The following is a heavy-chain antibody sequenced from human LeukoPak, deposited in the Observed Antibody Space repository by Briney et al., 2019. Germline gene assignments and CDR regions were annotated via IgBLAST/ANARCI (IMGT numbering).Heavy chain of an antibody. J-gene: IGHJ4*02. CDR1: GFTFSSYA. D-gene: IGHD3-10*01. CDR2: ISSNGGST. CDR3: ARGAEYYGSGSYYNPPFDY. Sequence: GGSLRLSCAASGFTFSSYAMHWVRQAPGKGLEYVSAISSNGGSTYYADSVKGRFTTSRDNSKNTLYLQMGSLRAEDMAVYYCARGAEYYGSGSYYNPPFDYWGQGTLVTVSS. V-gene: IGHV3-64*02.